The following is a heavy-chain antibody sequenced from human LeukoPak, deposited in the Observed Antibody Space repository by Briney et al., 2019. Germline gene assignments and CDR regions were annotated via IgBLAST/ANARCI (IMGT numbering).Heavy chain of an antibody. J-gene: IGHJ4*02. Sequence: SDTLSLTCTVSGGSISSGYYYWSRIRQPPGKGLEWIGYIYYSGSTYYNPSRKSRVTISVDTSKNQFSLKLSSVTAADTAVYYYARVGDSSGYLDYWGQGTLVTVSS. V-gene: IGHV4-30-4*02. CDR3: ARVGDSSGYLDY. CDR1: GGSISSGYYY. CDR2: IYYSGST. D-gene: IGHD3-22*01.